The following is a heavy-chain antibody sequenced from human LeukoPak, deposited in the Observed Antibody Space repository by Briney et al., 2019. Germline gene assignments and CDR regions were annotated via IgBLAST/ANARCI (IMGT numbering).Heavy chain of an antibody. V-gene: IGHV1-58*02. Sequence: SVKVSCKASGFTFTSSAMQWVRQARGQRHEWIGWIVVGSGNTNYAQKFQERVTITRDMSTSTAYMELSSLRSEDTAVYYCAAVGLSGYSNHDAFDIWGQGTMVTVSS. J-gene: IGHJ3*02. CDR2: IVVGSGNT. CDR3: AAVGLSGYSNHDAFDI. D-gene: IGHD3-22*01. CDR1: GFTFTSSA.